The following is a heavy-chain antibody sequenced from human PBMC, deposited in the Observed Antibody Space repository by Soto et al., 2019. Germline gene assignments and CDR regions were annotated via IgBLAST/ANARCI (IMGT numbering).Heavy chain of an antibody. CDR2: ISWNSGSI. CDR3: ARVGIAVAGTVVYGMDV. V-gene: IGHV3-9*01. Sequence: EVQLVESGGGLVQPGRSLRLSCAASGFTFDDYAMHWVRQAPGKGLEWVSGISWNSGSIGYADSVKGRLTISRDNAKNSLYLQMNSLRAEETALYYCARVGIAVAGTVVYGMDVWGQGTTVTVSS. J-gene: IGHJ6*02. D-gene: IGHD6-19*01. CDR1: GFTFDDYA.